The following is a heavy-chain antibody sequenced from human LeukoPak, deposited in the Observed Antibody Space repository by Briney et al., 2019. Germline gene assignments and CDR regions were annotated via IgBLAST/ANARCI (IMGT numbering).Heavy chain of an antibody. J-gene: IGHJ6*02. CDR3: ARGHPTLYGMDV. Sequence: SETLSLTCTVSGGSISSYYWSWIRQPPGKGLEWIGYIYYNGYTKYNPSLKSRVTISVDTSKNQFSLKLSSVTAADTAVYYCARGHPTLYGMDVWGQGTTVTVSS. V-gene: IGHV4-59*01. CDR1: GGSISSYY. D-gene: IGHD3-16*01. CDR2: IYYNGYT.